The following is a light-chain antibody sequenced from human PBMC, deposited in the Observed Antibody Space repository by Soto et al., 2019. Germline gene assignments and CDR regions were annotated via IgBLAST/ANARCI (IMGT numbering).Light chain of an antibody. V-gene: IGKV3-15*01. CDR3: QQYNDRPRT. J-gene: IGKJ1*01. CDR1: QSVSSN. CDR2: GAS. Sequence: EIVITQSPATLSVSPGERATLSCRASQSVSSNLAWYQQRPGQAPRLLIYGASTRAIGVPARFSGSGSGTEFTLTISSLQSEDFAVYYCQQYNDRPRTFGQGTKVDIK.